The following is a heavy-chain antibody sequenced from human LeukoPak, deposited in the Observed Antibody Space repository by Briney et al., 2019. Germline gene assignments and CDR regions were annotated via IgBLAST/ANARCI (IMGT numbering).Heavy chain of an antibody. CDR2: ISASGDTI. V-gene: IGHV3-48*03. CDR3: ARDGAGVGSTKLDH. CDR1: GFTFSSYE. J-gene: IGHJ5*02. D-gene: IGHD1-26*01. Sequence: GGSLRLSCAASGFTFSSYEMNWVRQAPGKGLEWVSFISASGDTIYYTDSVKGRFTVSRDNAKNSLYLQMNSLRAEDTAIYYCARDGAGVGSTKLDHWGQGTLVTVSS.